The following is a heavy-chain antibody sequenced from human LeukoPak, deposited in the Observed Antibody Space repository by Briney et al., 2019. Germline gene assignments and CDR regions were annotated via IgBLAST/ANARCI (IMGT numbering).Heavy chain of an antibody. CDR2: INPNSGGT. D-gene: IGHD3-10*01. CDR1: GYTFTGYY. CDR3: ARRMVRGVISPYYFDY. Sequence: ASVKVSCKASGYTFTGYYMHWVRQAPGQGLEWMGWINPNSGGTNYAQKFQGRVTMTRDTSISTAYLQWSSLKASDTAMYYCARRMVRGVISPYYFDYWGQGTLVTVSS. J-gene: IGHJ4*02. V-gene: IGHV1-2*02.